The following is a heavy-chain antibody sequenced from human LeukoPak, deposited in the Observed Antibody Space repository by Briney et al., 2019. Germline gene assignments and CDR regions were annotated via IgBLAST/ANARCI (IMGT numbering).Heavy chain of an antibody. V-gene: IGHV1-2*02. J-gene: IGHJ4*02. Sequence: ASVKVSRKASGYTFTGYYMHWGRQAPGQGLGWMGWINPNSGGTNYAQKFQSTINMTRNTSNSTAYMELSRLTSEDTAVYDCARKTTGVDHWGQGTLVTVSS. CDR1: GYTFTGYY. CDR3: ARKTTGVDH. D-gene: IGHD4-17*01. CDR2: INPNSGGT.